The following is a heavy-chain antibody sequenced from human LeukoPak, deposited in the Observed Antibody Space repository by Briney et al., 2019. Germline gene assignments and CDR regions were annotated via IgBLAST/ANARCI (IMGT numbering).Heavy chain of an antibody. CDR3: ARGNSSSLSRAIDY. D-gene: IGHD6-13*01. Sequence: SETLSLTCAVYGGSFSGYYWSWIRQPPGKGLEWIGGINHSGSTNYNPSLKSRVTISVDTSKNQFSLKLSSVTAADTAVYYCARGNSSSLSRAIDYWGQGTLVTVSS. CDR2: INHSGST. V-gene: IGHV4-34*01. CDR1: GGSFSGYY. J-gene: IGHJ4*02.